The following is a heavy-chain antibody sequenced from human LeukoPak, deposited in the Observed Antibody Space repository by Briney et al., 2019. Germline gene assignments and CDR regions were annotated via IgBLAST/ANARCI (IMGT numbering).Heavy chain of an antibody. CDR1: GGSISSGSYY. CDR3: ARVNWGSYNWFDP. CDR2: IYTSGST. J-gene: IGHJ5*02. Sequence: SQTLSLTCTVSGGSISSGSYYWSWIRQPAGKGLEWIGRIYTSGSTNYDPSLKSRVTISVDTSKNQFSLKLSSVTAADTAVYYCARVNWGSYNWFDPWGQGTLVTVSS. D-gene: IGHD7-27*01. V-gene: IGHV4-61*02.